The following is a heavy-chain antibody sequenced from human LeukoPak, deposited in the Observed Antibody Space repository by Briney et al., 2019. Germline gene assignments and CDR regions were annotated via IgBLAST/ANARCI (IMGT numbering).Heavy chain of an antibody. CDR1: GFSLSTSGVG. V-gene: IGHV2-5*01. Sequence: SGPTLVNPTQTLTLTCTFSGFSLSTSGVGVGWIRQPPGKALEWLALIYWNDDKYYSPSLKSRLTITKDTSKNQVVLTMTNMDPVDTATYYCAHSPDGYNDEQFDYWGQGTLVTVSS. CDR3: AHSPDGYNDEQFDY. J-gene: IGHJ4*02. D-gene: IGHD5-24*01. CDR2: IYWNDDK.